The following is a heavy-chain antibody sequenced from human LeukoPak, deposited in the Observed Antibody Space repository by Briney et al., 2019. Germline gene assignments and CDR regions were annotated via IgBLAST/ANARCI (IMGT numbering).Heavy chain of an antibody. V-gene: IGHV3-15*01. CDR2: IKSNIDGGTT. CDR3: AGSGYAFDD. Sequence: PGGSLRLSCVASGITFSYAWMTWVRQAPGKGLEWVGLIKSNIDGGTTDYAAPVKGRFTISRDDSKNTVYLQMNSPKTEDTAVYYCAGSGYAFDDWGQGTLVTVSS. D-gene: IGHD3-22*01. J-gene: IGHJ4*02. CDR1: GITFSYAW.